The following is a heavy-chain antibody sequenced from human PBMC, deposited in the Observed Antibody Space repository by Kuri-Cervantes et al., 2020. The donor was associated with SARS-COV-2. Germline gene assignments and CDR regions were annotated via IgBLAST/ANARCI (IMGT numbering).Heavy chain of an antibody. V-gene: IGHV4-39*01. Sequence: GSLRLSCTVSGGSISSSSYYWGWIRQPPGKGLEWIGSIYYSGRTYYNPSLMSRVTISVDTSKNQFSLKLSSVTAADTAVYYCARLGGCSSSSCHYYYYYMDVWGKGTTVTVSS. J-gene: IGHJ6*03. CDR1: GGSISSSSYY. CDR3: ARLGGCSSSSCHYYYYYMDV. D-gene: IGHD2-2*01. CDR2: IYYSGRT.